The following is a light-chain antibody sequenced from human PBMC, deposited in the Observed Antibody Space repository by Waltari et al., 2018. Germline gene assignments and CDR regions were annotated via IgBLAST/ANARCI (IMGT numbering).Light chain of an antibody. CDR3: SSYAGGVYV. CDR1: SRDVGSYNF. J-gene: IGLJ1*01. CDR2: EVT. Sequence: QSAPTQPAPVSGSPGQSLTVPCTGSSRDVGSYNFVSWYQHHPGNAPKLIIYEVTKRPSGVSDRFSGSKSGNTASLTISGLQTDDEADYYCSSYAGGVYVFGTGTTVTVL. V-gene: IGLV2-23*02.